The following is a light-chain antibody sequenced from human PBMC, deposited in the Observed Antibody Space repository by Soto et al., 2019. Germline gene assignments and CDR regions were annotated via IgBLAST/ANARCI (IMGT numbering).Light chain of an antibody. V-gene: IGKV3-15*01. CDR2: GAS. Sequence: EVVMTQSPATLSVSPGERATLSCRASQSVTSSLAWYQQKPGQAPRLLIYGASARATGIPARFSGSGSGTEFTLTINSLQSEDFAVYYCQQYNNWPLTFGGGTKVDIK. J-gene: IGKJ4*01. CDR1: QSVTSS. CDR3: QQYNNWPLT.